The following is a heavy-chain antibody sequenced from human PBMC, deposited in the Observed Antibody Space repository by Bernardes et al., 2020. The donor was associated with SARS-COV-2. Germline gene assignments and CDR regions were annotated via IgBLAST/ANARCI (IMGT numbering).Heavy chain of an antibody. J-gene: IGHJ4*02. CDR3: NNGLGN. CDR2: ISGKANSDAT. V-gene: IGHV3-73*01. Sequence: GGSRRLSCAASGFSLGGSAVHWVRQAAGEGLEWVGRISGKANSDATEYGASVKRRLSTSRDDSDNTAYLHMNSLKAEDTAVYFCNNGLGNWGQGTLVTVSS. CDR1: GFSLGGSA. D-gene: IGHD1-1*01.